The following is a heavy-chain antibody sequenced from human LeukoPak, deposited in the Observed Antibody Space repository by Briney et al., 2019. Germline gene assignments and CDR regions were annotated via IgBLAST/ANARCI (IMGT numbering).Heavy chain of an antibody. D-gene: IGHD5-18*01. V-gene: IGHV4-59*08. J-gene: IGHJ5*02. CDR3: ARGIQLDLYNWFDP. CDR1: GGSISSYY. Sequence: SETLSLTCTVSGGSISSYYWSWIRQPPGKGLESIGYIYYSGSTNYNPSLKSRVTISVDTSKNQFSLKLSSVTAADTAVYYCARGIQLDLYNWFDPWGQGTLVTVSS. CDR2: IYYSGST.